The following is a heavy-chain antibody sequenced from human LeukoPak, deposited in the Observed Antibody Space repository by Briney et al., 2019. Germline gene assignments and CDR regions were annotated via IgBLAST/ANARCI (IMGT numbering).Heavy chain of an antibody. CDR3: ASVPGHY. V-gene: IGHV4-39*07. J-gene: IGHJ4*02. D-gene: IGHD3-10*01. CDR2: IYYSGST. Sequence: SETLSLTCTVSGGSISSSSYYWGWIRQPPGKGLEWIGSIYYSGSTNYNPSLKSRVTISVDTSKNQFSLKLSSVTAADTAVYYCASVPGHYWGQGTLVTVSS. CDR1: GGSISSSSYY.